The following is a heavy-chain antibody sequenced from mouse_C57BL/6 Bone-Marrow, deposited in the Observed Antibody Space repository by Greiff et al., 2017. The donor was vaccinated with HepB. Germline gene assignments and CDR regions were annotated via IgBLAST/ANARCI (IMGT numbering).Heavy chain of an antibody. V-gene: IGHV1-4*01. D-gene: IGHD1-1*01. Sequence: QVQLQQSGAELARPGASVKMSCKASGYTFTSYTMHWVKQRPGQGLEWIGYINPSSGYTKYNQKFKDKATLTADKSSSTAYMQLSSLTSEDSAVYYCARSRYYGSRPFAYWGQGTLVTVSA. CDR3: ARSRYYGSRPFAY. CDR1: GYTFTSYT. J-gene: IGHJ3*01. CDR2: INPSSGYT.